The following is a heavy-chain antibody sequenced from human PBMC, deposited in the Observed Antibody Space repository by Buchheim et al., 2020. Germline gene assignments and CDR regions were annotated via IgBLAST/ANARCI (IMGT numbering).Heavy chain of an antibody. Sequence: QVQLVESGGGLVKPGGSLRLSCAASGFTFSDYYMSWIRQAPGKGLEWVSYISSSSSCTNYADSVKGRFTISRDNAKNSLYLQMNSLRAEDTAVYYCARELGYCSSTSCSARGYYYYGMDVWGQGTT. V-gene: IGHV3-11*06. CDR2: ISSSSSCT. CDR3: ARELGYCSSTSCSARGYYYYGMDV. D-gene: IGHD2-2*01. J-gene: IGHJ6*02. CDR1: GFTFSDYY.